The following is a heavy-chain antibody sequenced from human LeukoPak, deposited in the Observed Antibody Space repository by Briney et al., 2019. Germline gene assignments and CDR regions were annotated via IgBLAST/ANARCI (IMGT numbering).Heavy chain of an antibody. V-gene: IGHV4-61*01. CDR2: IDYIGST. Sequence: SETLSPTCTVSGGSVTSGSSYWSWLRQPPGKGLEWIGYIDYIGSTNYSPSLKTRVTISLDTSKNQFSLKLTSVTAADTAVYYCASSRSGRYYFDYWGPGTLVTVSS. J-gene: IGHJ4*02. D-gene: IGHD5-24*01. CDR1: GGSVTSGSSY. CDR3: ASSRSGRYYFDY.